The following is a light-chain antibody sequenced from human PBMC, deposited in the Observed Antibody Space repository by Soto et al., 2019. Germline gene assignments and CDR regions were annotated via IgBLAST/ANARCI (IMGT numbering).Light chain of an antibody. V-gene: IGLV2-14*01. CDR2: EVS. CDR1: SSDVGGYNY. CDR3: SSYTSSSTLGV. J-gene: IGLJ2*01. Sequence: QSVLTQPASVSGSPGQSITISCTGTSSDVGGYNYVSWYQQHPGKAPKLMSYEVSNRPSGVSNRFSGSKSGNTASLTISGLQAEDEADYYCSSYTSSSTLGVFGGGPKVTVL.